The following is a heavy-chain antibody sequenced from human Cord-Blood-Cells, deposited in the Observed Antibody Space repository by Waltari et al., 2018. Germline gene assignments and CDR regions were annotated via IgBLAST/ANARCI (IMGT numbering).Heavy chain of an antibody. CDR2: IYPNSGGT. J-gene: IGHJ4*02. V-gene: IGHV1-2*02. D-gene: IGHD2-2*01. CDR1: GYTFTGYY. Sequence: QVQLVQSGAEVKKPGASVKVSCKASGYTFTGYYMHWVRQAPGQGLEWMGWIYPNSGGTNYAQKCQGRVTMTRDTSSSTAYMELSRLRSDDTAVYYCARSLSGSSTSDYWGQVTLVTVSS. CDR3: ARSLSGSSTSDY.